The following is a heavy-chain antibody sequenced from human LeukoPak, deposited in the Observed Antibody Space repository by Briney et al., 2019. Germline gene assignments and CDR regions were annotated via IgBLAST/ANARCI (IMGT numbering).Heavy chain of an antibody. D-gene: IGHD3-22*01. V-gene: IGHV3-23*01. CDR2: ISGSGGST. CDR1: GFTFSSYA. CDR3: AKDRSYYYDSSGYYGDGYFDY. Sequence: GGSLRLSCAASGFTFSSYAMSWVRQAPGKGLEWVSAISGSGGSTYYADSVKGRFAISRDNSKNTLYLQMNSLRAEDTAVYYCAKDRSYYYDSSGYYGDGYFDYWGQGTLVTVSS. J-gene: IGHJ4*02.